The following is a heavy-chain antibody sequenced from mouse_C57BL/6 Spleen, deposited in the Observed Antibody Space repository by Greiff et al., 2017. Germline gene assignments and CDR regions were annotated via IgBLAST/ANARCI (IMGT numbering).Heavy chain of an antibody. J-gene: IGHJ1*03. Sequence: VQLKESGPGLVKPSQSLSLTCSVTGYSITSGYYWNWIRQFPGNKLEWMGYISYDGSNNYNPSLKNRISITRDTSKNQFFLKLNSVTTEDTATYYCARDAEIYDYDGHWYFDVWGTGTTVTVSS. D-gene: IGHD2-4*01. V-gene: IGHV3-6*01. CDR1: GYSITSGYY. CDR2: ISYDGSN. CDR3: ARDAEIYDYDGHWYFDV.